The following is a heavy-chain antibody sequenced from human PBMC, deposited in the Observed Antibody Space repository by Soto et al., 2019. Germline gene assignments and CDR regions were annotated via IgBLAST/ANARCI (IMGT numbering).Heavy chain of an antibody. V-gene: IGHV4-39*01. D-gene: IGHD2-8*01. Sequence: QLQLQESGPGLVKPSETLSLTCTVSGGSISSSSYYWGWIRQPPGKGLEWIGSIYYSGSTYYNPSLKSRVAIAVDTSKNQFSLKLSSVTAADTAVYYWARHVLYCTNGVCYKWFDPWGQGTLVTVSS. CDR1: GGSISSSSYY. J-gene: IGHJ5*02. CDR2: IYYSGST. CDR3: ARHVLYCTNGVCYKWFDP.